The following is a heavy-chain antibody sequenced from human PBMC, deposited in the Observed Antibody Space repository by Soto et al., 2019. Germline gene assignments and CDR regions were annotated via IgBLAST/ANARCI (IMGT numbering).Heavy chain of an antibody. V-gene: IGHV5-10-1*01. J-gene: IGHJ6*02. CDR1: GYIFTSYW. CDR2: IDPSDSYT. CDR3: AIERDIVLLKADDYYYGMDV. D-gene: IGHD2-2*01. Sequence: GESLKISCKGSGYIFTSYWISWVRQMPGKGLEWMGRIDPSDSYTNYSPSFQGHVTISADKSISTAYLQWSSLKDSDTAMYYCAIERDIVLLKADDYYYGMDVCGQPYTVTVSS.